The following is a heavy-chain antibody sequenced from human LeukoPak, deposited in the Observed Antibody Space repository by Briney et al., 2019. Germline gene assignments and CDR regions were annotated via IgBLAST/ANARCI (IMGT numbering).Heavy chain of an antibody. CDR1: GFTFSGYW. CDR3: ASSYYDSSGYYFGDAFHI. V-gene: IGHV3-74*03. CDR2: INSDGSTS. D-gene: IGHD3-22*01. J-gene: IGHJ3*02. Sequence: GGPLRLSCAASGFTFSGYWMHWVRQAPGKGLVWVSRINSDGSTSQYVDSVKGRFTISRDNAKNTLYLQMNSLRAEDTAVYYCASSYYDSSGYYFGDAFHIWGPGTMVTVSS.